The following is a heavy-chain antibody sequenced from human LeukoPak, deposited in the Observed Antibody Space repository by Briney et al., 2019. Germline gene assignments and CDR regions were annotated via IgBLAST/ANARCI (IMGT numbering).Heavy chain of an antibody. D-gene: IGHD3-9*01. CDR1: GFTFSSYW. CDR3: ARHPYNILTGPYFDY. Sequence: PGGSLRLSCAASGFTFSSYWMNWVRQAPGKGLVWVSRINTDGRRTNYADSVKGRFTISRDNAKNTVYLQMNSLRAEDTAVYYCARHPYNILTGPYFDYWGQGTLVTVSS. CDR2: INTDGRRT. V-gene: IGHV3-74*01. J-gene: IGHJ4*02.